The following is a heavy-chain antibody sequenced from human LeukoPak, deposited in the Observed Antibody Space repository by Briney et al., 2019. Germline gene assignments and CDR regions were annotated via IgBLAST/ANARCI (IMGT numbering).Heavy chain of an antibody. V-gene: IGHV4-61*08. Sequence: SETLSLTCTVSGGSISSGGCYWSWIRQPPGKGLEWIGYIHYSGITNYNPSLKSRVTISVDTSKNQFSLKLSSVTAADTAVYYCARHLDYYGSGIYEYWGQGTLVTVSS. J-gene: IGHJ4*02. CDR2: IHYSGIT. CDR1: GGSISSGGCY. D-gene: IGHD3-10*01. CDR3: ARHLDYYGSGIYEY.